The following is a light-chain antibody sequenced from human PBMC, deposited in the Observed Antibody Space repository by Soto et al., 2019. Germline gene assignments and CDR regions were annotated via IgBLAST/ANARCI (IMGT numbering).Light chain of an antibody. Sequence: QSLLTQPASVSGSPGQSITISCTGTISDVGGYDYVSWYQQHPGKAPKLMIYEVTIRPSGVSDRFSGSKSGNTASLTVSGLQAEDEADYYCSSYTGGNPSYVFGTGTKVTVL. CDR1: ISDVGGYDY. CDR2: EVT. V-gene: IGLV2-14*01. CDR3: SSYTGGNPSYV. J-gene: IGLJ1*01.